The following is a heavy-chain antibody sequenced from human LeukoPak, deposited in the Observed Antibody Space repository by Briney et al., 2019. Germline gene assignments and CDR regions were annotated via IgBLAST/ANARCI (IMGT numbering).Heavy chain of an antibody. J-gene: IGHJ4*02. V-gene: IGHV3-64*05. CDR3: VKDLTGTWSFDY. CDR2: IGPNGAST. Sequence: GGSLRLSCSTSGFIFSNHFMHWVRQAPGKGLEYVSSIGPNGASTLYADSVKDRFTISRDNSRNALYVQLTSLRLEDTALYYCVKDLTGTWSFDYWAREPWSPSPQ. D-gene: IGHD3-9*01. CDR1: GFIFSNHF.